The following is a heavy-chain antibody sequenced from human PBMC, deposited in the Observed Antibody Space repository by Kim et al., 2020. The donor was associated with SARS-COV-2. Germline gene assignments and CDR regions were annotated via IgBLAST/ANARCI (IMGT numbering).Heavy chain of an antibody. J-gene: IGHJ4*02. Sequence: ASVKVSCKVSGYPLTELSMHLVRQAPGKGLEWMGGFDPEDGETIYAQKFQGRVTMTEDTSTDTAYMELSSLRSEDTAVYYCATEYSYDGRGPPFFWGQGTLVTVSS. D-gene: IGHD3-22*01. V-gene: IGHV1-24*01. CDR1: GYPLTELS. CDR2: FDPEDGET. CDR3: ATEYSYDGRGPPFF.